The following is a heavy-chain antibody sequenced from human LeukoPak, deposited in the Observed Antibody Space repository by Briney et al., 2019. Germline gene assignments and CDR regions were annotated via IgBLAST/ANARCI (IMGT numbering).Heavy chain of an antibody. Sequence: ASVKVSCKASGYTFTSYAMNWVRQAPGQGLEWMGWINTNTGNPTYAQGFTGRFVFSLDTSVGTAYLQISSLKAEDTAVYYCARKGGRLTRYCSGGSCYHDAFDIWGQGTMVTVSS. D-gene: IGHD2-15*01. CDR3: ARKGGRLTRYCSGGSCYHDAFDI. J-gene: IGHJ3*02. V-gene: IGHV7-4-1*02. CDR2: INTNTGNP. CDR1: GYTFTSYA.